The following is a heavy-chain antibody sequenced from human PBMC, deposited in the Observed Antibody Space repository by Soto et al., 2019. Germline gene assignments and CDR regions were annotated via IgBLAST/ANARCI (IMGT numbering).Heavy chain of an antibody. J-gene: IGHJ5*02. CDR2: IYHSGST. CDR1: GGSISSSNW. CDR3: ARGSGVTIFGVVSNWFDP. V-gene: IGHV4-4*02. D-gene: IGHD3-3*01. Sequence: SETLSLTCAVSGGSISSSNWWSWVRQPPGKGLEWIGEIYHSGSTNYNPSLKSRVTISVDKSKNQFSLKLSSVTAADTAVYYCARGSGVTIFGVVSNWFDPWGQGTLVTVS.